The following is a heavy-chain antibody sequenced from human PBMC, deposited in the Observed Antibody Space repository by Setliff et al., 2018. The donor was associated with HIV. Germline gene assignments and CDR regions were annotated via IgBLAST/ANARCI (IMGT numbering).Heavy chain of an antibody. CDR1: GDSIGTYY. CDR2: FYTSGST. J-gene: IGHJ3*02. V-gene: IGHV4-4*07. CDR3: ARDGGGYSSGDAFDI. D-gene: IGHD6-19*01. Sequence: SETLSLTCSVSGDSIGTYYWNWIRQTPGKRLEWIGSFYTSGSTNYNPSLKSRVTMSVDTSKNQFSLKLSSVTAADTAVYYCARDGGGYSSGDAFDIWGQGTMVTVSS.